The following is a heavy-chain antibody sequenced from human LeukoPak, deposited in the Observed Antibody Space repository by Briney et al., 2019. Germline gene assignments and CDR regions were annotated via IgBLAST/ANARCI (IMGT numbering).Heavy chain of an antibody. CDR1: GGSFSGYY. CDR3: ARGPIDCPFDY. D-gene: IGHD2-21*02. V-gene: IGHV4-34*01. J-gene: IGHJ4*02. Sequence: KPSETLSLTCAVYGGSFSGYYWSWIRQPPGKGLEWIGEINHSGSTNYNPSLKSRVTISVDTSKNQFSLKLSSVTAADTAVYYCARGPIDCPFDYWGQGTLVTVSS. CDR2: INHSGST.